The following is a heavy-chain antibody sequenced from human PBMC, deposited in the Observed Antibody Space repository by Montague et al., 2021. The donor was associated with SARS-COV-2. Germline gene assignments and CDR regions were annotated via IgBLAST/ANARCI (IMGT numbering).Heavy chain of an antibody. Sequence: TLSFTCTVSGGSISSGGYYWSWIRQHPGKGLEWIGYIYYSGSTYYNPSLKSRVTISVDTSKHQFSLKLSSVAAADTAVYYCARVSVEMATMGVYYYYGMDVWGQGTTVTVSS. CDR1: GGSISSGGYY. D-gene: IGHD5-24*01. CDR3: ARVSVEMATMGVYYYYGMDV. J-gene: IGHJ6*02. V-gene: IGHV4-31*03. CDR2: IYYSGST.